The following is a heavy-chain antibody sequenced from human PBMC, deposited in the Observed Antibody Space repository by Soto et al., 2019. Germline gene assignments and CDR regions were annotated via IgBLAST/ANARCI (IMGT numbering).Heavy chain of an antibody. CDR2: INAGNGNT. D-gene: IGHD4-17*01. CDR1: GYTFTSYD. Sequence: ASVKVSCKASGYTFTSYDINWVRQAPGQRLEWMGWINAGNGNTRYSQKFQGRVTITRDTSASTAYMELSSLRSEDTAVYYCARAGESKQSDYWGQGTLVTVSS. CDR3: ARAGESKQSDY. J-gene: IGHJ4*02. V-gene: IGHV1-3*01.